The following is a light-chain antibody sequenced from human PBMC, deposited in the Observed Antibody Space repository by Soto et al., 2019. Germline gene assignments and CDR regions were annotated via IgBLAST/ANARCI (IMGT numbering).Light chain of an antibody. V-gene: IGKV1-33*01. Sequence: DIQMTQSPSSLSASVGDRFTITCQASQDISNYLNWYQQKPGKAPKLMIYDASNLETGVPSRLSGSGSGKDFTFTISSLQPEDIATYYCQQYDTLPPTFGQGPKVDIK. CDR1: QDISNY. CDR2: DAS. J-gene: IGKJ1*01. CDR3: QQYDTLPPT.